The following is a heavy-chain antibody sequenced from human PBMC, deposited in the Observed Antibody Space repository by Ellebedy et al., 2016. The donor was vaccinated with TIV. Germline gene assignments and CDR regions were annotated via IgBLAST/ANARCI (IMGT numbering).Heavy chain of an antibody. CDR1: GFTFSRYW. CDR3: AKDPMVRGDSGV. Sequence: GGSLRLSCAASGFTFSRYWMHWVRQAPGKGLVWVARINSDGSSTIYADFVKGRFTISRDNTKNTLYLQMNSLRAEDTAVYYCAKDPMVRGDSGVWGQGTTVTVSS. J-gene: IGHJ6*02. V-gene: IGHV3-74*01. D-gene: IGHD3-10*01. CDR2: INSDGSST.